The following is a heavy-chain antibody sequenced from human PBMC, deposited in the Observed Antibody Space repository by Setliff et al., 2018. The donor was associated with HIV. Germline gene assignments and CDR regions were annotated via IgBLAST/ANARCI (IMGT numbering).Heavy chain of an antibody. D-gene: IGHD4-17*01. CDR2: INYDENSE. V-gene: IGHV3-30*02. J-gene: IGHJ3*02. Sequence: PGGSLRLSCAASGFTFTAHGMHWVRQAPDKGLEWVAFINYDENSEYYADSVKGRVTISRDNFRNTVDLQMNNLRPEDTAVYYCAKGGDYRNGDYDAFDIWGQGTMVTVSS. CDR1: GFTFTAHG. CDR3: AKGGDYRNGDYDAFDI.